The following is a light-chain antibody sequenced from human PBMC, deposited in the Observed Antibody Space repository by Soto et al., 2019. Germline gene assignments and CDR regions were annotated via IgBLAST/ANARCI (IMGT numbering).Light chain of an antibody. CDR3: HQYHNFPRT. CDR1: QSINGW. Sequence: DIEMTPSPSSVSASVGDRVTITCLASQSINGWLAWYQQKPGQAPNLLIYKASTLESGVPSRFSGSGSGTEFTLTVSSLQPDDFATYYCHQYHNFPRTFGQGTKVDIK. J-gene: IGKJ1*01. CDR2: KAS. V-gene: IGKV1-5*03.